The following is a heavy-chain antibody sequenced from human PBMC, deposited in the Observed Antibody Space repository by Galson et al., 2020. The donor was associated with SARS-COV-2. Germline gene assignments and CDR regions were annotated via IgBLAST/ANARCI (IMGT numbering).Heavy chain of an antibody. V-gene: IGHV2-5*02. J-gene: IGHJ4*02. CDR3: AQRSCIYYTLAN. D-gene: IGHD3-3*01. CDR1: GFSLSASGVG. CDR2: IYWDDDK. Sequence: SGPTLVKPTQTLTLTCTFPGFSLSASGVGVGWIRQPPGKALDWPALIYWDDDKRYNPSLNSRLAITKDTSKNQVVLTMTNMGPVDTATYYCAQRSCIYYTLANWGQGTLVTVSS.